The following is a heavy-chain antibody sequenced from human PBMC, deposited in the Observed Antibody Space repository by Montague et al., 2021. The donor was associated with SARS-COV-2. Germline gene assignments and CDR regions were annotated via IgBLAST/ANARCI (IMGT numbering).Heavy chain of an antibody. CDR1: GFTFSNYE. J-gene: IGHJ6*02. Sequence: SLRLSCAASGFTFSNYEMNWVRQAPGKGLEWVLYISSSGSTIYYADSVEGRFTISRDNAQNSLYLQMNSLRAEDTGVHYCARDRGYGDFYYYGMDVWGQGTTVTVSS. V-gene: IGHV3-48*03. D-gene: IGHD3-10*01. CDR2: ISSSGSTI. CDR3: ARDRGYGDFYYYGMDV.